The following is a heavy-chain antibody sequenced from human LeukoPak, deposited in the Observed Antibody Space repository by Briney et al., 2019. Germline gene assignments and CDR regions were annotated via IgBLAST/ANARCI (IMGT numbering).Heavy chain of an antibody. CDR2: IKQDGSEK. Sequence: GGSLRLSCAASGFTFSSYWMSWVRQAPGKGLEWVANIKQDGSEKYYVDSVKGRFTISRDNAKNSLYLQMNSLRAEDTAVYYCARDQDSSSWYEVQFPRNWFDPWGQGTLVTVSS. V-gene: IGHV3-7*01. D-gene: IGHD6-13*01. CDR3: ARDQDSSSWYEVQFPRNWFDP. J-gene: IGHJ5*02. CDR1: GFTFSSYW.